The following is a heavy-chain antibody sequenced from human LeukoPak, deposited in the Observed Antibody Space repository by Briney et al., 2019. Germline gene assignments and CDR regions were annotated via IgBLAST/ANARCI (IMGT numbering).Heavy chain of an antibody. CDR2: INLNSGGT. D-gene: IGHD3-22*01. CDR1: GYXFTGYY. Sequence: ASVKVSCKASGYXFTGYYIHWVRQAPGQGLEWMGWINLNSGGTNYAQKFQGRVTMTRDTSISTAYMELSRLRSDDTAVYYCARANYYYDSSGYYSYYFDYWGQGTLVTVSS. V-gene: IGHV1-2*02. CDR3: ARANYYYDSSGYYSYYFDY. J-gene: IGHJ4*02.